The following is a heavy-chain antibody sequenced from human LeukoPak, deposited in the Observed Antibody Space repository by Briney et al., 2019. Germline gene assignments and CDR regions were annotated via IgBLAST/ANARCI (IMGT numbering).Heavy chain of an antibody. J-gene: IGHJ4*02. V-gene: IGHV3-33*01. CDR1: GFTFISYG. D-gene: IGHD6-19*01. CDR3: ARESSGRSVDY. CDR2: ICYDGSNK. Sequence: GGSLRLSCAASGFTFISYGMHWVRQAPGKGLEWVAVICYDGSNKYYADSVKGRFTISRDNSKNTLYLQMNSLRAEDTAVYYCARESSGRSVDYWGQGTLVTVSS.